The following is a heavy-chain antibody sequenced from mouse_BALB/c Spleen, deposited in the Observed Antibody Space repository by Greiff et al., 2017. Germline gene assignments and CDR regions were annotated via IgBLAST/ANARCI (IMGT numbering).Heavy chain of an antibody. J-gene: IGHJ4*01. CDR1: GFTFSSFG. CDR3: ARSQYDGYAMDY. CDR2: ISSGSSTI. Sequence: EVHLVESGGGLVQPGGSRKLSCAASGFTFSSFGMHWVRQAPEKGLEWVAYISSGSSTIYYADTVKGRFTISRDNPKNTLFLQMTSLRSEDTAMYHCARSQYDGYAMDYWGQGTSVTVSS. D-gene: IGHD2-14*01. V-gene: IGHV5-17*02.